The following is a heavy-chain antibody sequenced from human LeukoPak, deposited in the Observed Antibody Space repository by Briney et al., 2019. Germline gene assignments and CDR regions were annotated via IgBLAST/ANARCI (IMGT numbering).Heavy chain of an antibody. CDR2: TNPNSGGT. V-gene: IGHV1-2*02. CDR1: GYTFTGYY. Sequence: GASVKVSCKASGYTFTGYYMHWVRQAPGQGLGWMGWTNPNSGGTNYAQKFQGRVTMTRDTSISTAYMELSRLRSDDTAVYYCARAQYQLRQVFDYWGQGTLVTVSS. D-gene: IGHD2-2*01. J-gene: IGHJ4*02. CDR3: ARAQYQLRQVFDY.